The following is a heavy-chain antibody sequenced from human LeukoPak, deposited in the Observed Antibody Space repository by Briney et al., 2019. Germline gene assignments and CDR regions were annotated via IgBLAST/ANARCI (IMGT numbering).Heavy chain of an antibody. J-gene: IGHJ4*02. V-gene: IGHV3-74*01. D-gene: IGHD1-14*01. CDR1: GFTFGNSW. CDR3: AREVEATGFWALDY. Sequence: PGGSLRLSCRVSGFTFGNSWMHCVRQAPGKGLVWVSRMNNDGRVITYADSVKGRFTISRDNARNTLYLQMNSLRAEDTAVYYCAREVEATGFWALDYWGQGTLVTASS. CDR2: MNNDGRVI.